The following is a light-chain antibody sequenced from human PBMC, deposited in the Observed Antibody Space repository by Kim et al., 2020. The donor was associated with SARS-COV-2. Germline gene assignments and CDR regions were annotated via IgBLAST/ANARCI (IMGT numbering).Light chain of an antibody. V-gene: IGKV3-11*01. J-gene: IGKJ4*01. CDR1: QSVGSY. Sequence: EIVLTQSPATLSLSPGERATLSCRASQSVGSYLAWYQQKPGQAPRLLIYDASNTATGIPARFSGSGSGTDFTLTISSLEPEDFAVYYCQQRSNWPLTFGGGTKVDIK. CDR3: QQRSNWPLT. CDR2: DAS.